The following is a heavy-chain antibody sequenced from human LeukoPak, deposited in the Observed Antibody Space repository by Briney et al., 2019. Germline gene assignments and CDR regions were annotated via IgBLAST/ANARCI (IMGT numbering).Heavy chain of an antibody. J-gene: IGHJ6*03. CDR3: ARQADYYDSIGYYYYMDV. CDR1: GGSISSSSYY. D-gene: IGHD3-22*01. V-gene: IGHV4-39*01. CDR2: IYYSGST. Sequence: SETLSLTCTVSGGSISSSSYYWGWIRQPPGKGLEWIGSIYYSGSTYYNPSLKSRVTISVDTSKNQFSLKLSPVTAADTAVYYCARQADYYDSIGYYYYMDVWGKGTTVTISS.